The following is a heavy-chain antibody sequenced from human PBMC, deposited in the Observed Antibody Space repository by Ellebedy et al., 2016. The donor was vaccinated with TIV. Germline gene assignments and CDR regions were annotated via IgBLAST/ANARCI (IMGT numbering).Heavy chain of an antibody. CDR1: GGTFSSYA. CDR2: ISVYNGNT. J-gene: IGHJ5*02. V-gene: IGHV1-18*01. CDR3: ARDQIVVVVAAKGGWFDP. Sequence: ASVKVSCXASGGTFSSYAISWVRQAPGQGLEWMGWISVYNGNTNYAQKLQGRVTMTTDTSTSTAYMELRSLRSDDTAVYYCARDQIVVVVAAKGGWFDPWGQGTLVTVSS. D-gene: IGHD2-15*01.